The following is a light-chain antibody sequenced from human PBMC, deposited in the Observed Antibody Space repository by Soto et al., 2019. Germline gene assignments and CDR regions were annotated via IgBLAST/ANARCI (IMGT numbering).Light chain of an antibody. CDR1: GSNIGPNY. J-gene: IGLJ3*02. CDR3: AAWDDSLSGRV. Sequence: QSVLTQPPSASGTPGQRVTMSCSGSGSNIGPNYVYWFQQFPGTAPKLLIYNNDQRPSGVPDRFSGSKSGTSASLGISRLRSEDEADYYCAAWDDSLSGRVFGGGTKLTVL. V-gene: IGLV1-47*02. CDR2: NND.